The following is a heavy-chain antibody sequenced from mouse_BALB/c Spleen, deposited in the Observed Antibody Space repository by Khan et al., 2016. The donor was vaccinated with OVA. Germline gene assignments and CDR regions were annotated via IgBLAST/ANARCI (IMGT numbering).Heavy chain of an antibody. CDR1: GFTFSNYG. D-gene: IGHD4-1*01. J-gene: IGHJ3*01. Sequence: EVELVESGGYLVKPGGSLKLSCAASGFTFSNYGMSWVRQIPDKRLEWVATINTDGSYPYYPDSVKGRFTISRKHSKNTLSLQMISLRSDDTAMYYCASHLTGSFAYWGQGTLVTVFA. CDR2: INTDGSYP. V-gene: IGHV5-6*01. CDR3: ASHLTGSFAY.